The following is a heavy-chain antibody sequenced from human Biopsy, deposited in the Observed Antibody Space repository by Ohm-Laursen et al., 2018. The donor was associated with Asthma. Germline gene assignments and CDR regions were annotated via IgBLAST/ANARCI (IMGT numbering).Heavy chain of an antibody. CDR1: GFTFSNYG. Sequence: SLRLSCAASGFTFSNYGMHWVRQAPGKGLDWVAVISFAGINKNYTDSVKGRFTISRDNSRNTLHLQMNSLRAEDTEVYVCAKDVFPGWELRRGPDYWGQGTLVTVSS. V-gene: IGHV3-30*18. J-gene: IGHJ4*02. D-gene: IGHD1-26*01. CDR3: AKDVFPGWELRRGPDY. CDR2: ISFAGINK.